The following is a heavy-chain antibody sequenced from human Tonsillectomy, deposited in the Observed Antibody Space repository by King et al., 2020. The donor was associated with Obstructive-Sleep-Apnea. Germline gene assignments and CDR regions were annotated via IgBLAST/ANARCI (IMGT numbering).Heavy chain of an antibody. J-gene: IGHJ5*02. Sequence: VQLQESGPGLVKPSETLSLTCTVSGGSISSYYWSWIRQPPGRGLEWIGYIYYSGSTNYNPSLKSRVTISVDTSKNQFSLKLSSVTAADTAVYYCAGYDYSSGWNSFDPWGQGTLVTVSS. D-gene: IGHD6-19*01. V-gene: IGHV4-59*08. CDR1: GGSISSYY. CDR3: AGYDYSSGWNSFDP. CDR2: IYYSGST.